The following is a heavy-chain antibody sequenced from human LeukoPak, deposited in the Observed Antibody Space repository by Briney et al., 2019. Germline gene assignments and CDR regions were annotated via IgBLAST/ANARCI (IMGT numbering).Heavy chain of an antibody. D-gene: IGHD3-3*02. J-gene: IGHJ5*02. Sequence: SETLSLTCTVSGVSISGHYWSWIRQPPGKGLEWIGYFYYSGSTNYNPSLNSRVTTSVGTSKNQFSLKLSSVTAADTAVYYCAKLGQASRTWFDPWGQGTLVTVSS. V-gene: IGHV4-59*11. CDR3: AKLGQASRTWFDP. CDR2: FYYSGST. CDR1: GVSISGHY.